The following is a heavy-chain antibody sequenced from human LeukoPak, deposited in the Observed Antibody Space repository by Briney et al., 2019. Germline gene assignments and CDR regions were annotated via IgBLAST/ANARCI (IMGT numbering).Heavy chain of an antibody. CDR3: ARDETLYYYDSSGYYLY. D-gene: IGHD3-22*01. J-gene: IGHJ4*02. CDR1: GGTFSSYA. V-gene: IGHV1-69*04. Sequence: ASVKVSCKASGGTFSSYAISWVRQAPGQGLEWMGRIIPILGIANYAQKFQGRVTITADKSTSTAYMELSSLRSEDTAVYYCARDETLYYYDSSGYYLYWGQGTLVTVSS. CDR2: IIPILGIA.